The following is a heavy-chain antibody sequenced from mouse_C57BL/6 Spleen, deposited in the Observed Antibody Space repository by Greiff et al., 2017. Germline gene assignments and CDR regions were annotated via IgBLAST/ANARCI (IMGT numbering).Heavy chain of an antibody. CDR1: GYTFTDYN. CDR3: ARKGVYYDYDGFAY. CDR2: INPNNGGT. D-gene: IGHD2-4*01. V-gene: IGHV1-22*01. J-gene: IGHJ3*01. Sequence: VQLQQSGPELVKPGASVKMSCKASGYTFTDYNMHWVKQSHGKSLEWIGYINPNNGGTSYNQKFKGKATLTVNKSSSTAYMELRSLTSEDSAVYYCARKGVYYDYDGFAYWGQGTLVTVSA.